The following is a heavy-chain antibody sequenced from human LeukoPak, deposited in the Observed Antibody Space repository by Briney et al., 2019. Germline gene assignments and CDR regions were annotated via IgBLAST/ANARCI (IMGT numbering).Heavy chain of an antibody. V-gene: IGHV3-74*01. J-gene: IGHJ4*02. CDR3: ARVGETYGPNNY. CDR1: GFTFSNYW. D-gene: IGHD2-21*01. CDR2: INSDGINT. Sequence: GGSLRLSCAASGFTFSNYWMHWVRQAPGKGLVWVSRINSDGINTSYADSVKGRFTISRDNAKNTLNLQMNSLRAEDTAVYYCARVGETYGPNNYWGQGTLVTVSS.